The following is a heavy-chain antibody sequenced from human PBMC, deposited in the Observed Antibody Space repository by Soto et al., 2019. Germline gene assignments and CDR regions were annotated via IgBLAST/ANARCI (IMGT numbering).Heavy chain of an antibody. Sequence: QVQLVQSGAEVKKPGSSVKVSCKASGGTFSSYAISWVRQAPGQGLEWMVGIIPIFGTANYAQKFQGRITSTADESTSTVYTELSSLKSEDTAVYYCARDQSIVGATRGRMSYYGMDVWGQGTTVTVSS. J-gene: IGHJ6*02. CDR3: ARDQSIVGATRGRMSYYGMDV. V-gene: IGHV1-69*01. D-gene: IGHD1-26*01. CDR1: GGTFSSYA. CDR2: IIPIFGTA.